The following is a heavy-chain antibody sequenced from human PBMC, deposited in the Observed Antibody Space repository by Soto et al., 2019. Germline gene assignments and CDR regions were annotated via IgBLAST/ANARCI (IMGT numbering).Heavy chain of an antibody. D-gene: IGHD2-15*01. Sequence: EVQLVESGGGLVQPGGSLRLSCAASGFSVSSNYMSWIRQAPGMGLEWVSVIYSGTTTDYADSVKGRFTISRDSSKNTLYLQMNSLRAEDTAVYYCARSYKGFCRGADCYSIFAFDMWGQGTMVAVSS. CDR2: IYSGTTT. V-gene: IGHV3-66*01. CDR3: ARSYKGFCRGADCYSIFAFDM. CDR1: GFSVSSNY. J-gene: IGHJ3*02.